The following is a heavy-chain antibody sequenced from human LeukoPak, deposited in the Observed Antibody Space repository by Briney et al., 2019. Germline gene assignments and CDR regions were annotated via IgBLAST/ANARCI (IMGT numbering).Heavy chain of an antibody. CDR1: GFTFSDHY. J-gene: IGHJ4*02. D-gene: IGHD3-22*01. CDR2: TRNKANSYTT. V-gene: IGHV3-72*01. Sequence: AGGSLRLSCAASGFTFSDHYMDWVRQAPGKGLEWVGRTRNKANSYTTEYAASVKGRFTISRDDSKNSLYLQMNSLKTEDTAVYYCALYYYDSSGYYYFDYWGQGTLVTVSS. CDR3: ALYYYDSSGYYYFDY.